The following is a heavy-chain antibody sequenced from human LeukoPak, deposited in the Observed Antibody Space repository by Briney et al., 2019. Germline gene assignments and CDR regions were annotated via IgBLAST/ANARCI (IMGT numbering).Heavy chain of an antibody. CDR2: TSSDGRSK. J-gene: IGHJ4*02. CDR1: GFTFSGEY. V-gene: IGHV3-30*03. CDR3: ARDLVSYSSSPLH. D-gene: IGHD6-6*01. Sequence: GGSLRLSCEASGFTFSGEYMSWIRQIPGKGLEWVTVTSSDGRSKHYADSVKGRFTISTDSSKTTLYLQMNSLTPEDTAVYYCARDLVSYSSSPLHWGQGTLVTVSS.